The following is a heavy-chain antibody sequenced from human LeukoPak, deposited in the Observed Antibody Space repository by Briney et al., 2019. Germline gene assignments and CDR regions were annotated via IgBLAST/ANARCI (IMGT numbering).Heavy chain of an antibody. D-gene: IGHD6-19*01. V-gene: IGHV4-39*07. Sequence: SETLSLTCTVSGGSISTSNYYWSWIRQPPGKGLEWIGEINHSGSTNYNPSLKSRVTISVDTSKNQFSLKLSSVTAADTAVYYCARSRAGIDYWGQGTLVTVSS. CDR3: ARSRAGIDY. CDR2: INHSGST. CDR1: GGSISTSNYY. J-gene: IGHJ4*02.